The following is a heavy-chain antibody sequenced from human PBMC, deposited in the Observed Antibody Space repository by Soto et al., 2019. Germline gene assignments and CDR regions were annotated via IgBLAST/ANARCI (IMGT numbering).Heavy chain of an antibody. CDR1: GVSISSHDW. J-gene: IGHJ4*02. V-gene: IGHV4-4*02. Sequence: QVQLQESGPGLVKPSGTLSLTCAVSGVSISSHDWWTWVRQPPGKGLEWIGESHQSGNTHYNSSLERRVTISLDKSKNPFSLNLSSVTVADTAVYYCATRDTSRFYWGQGTLVTVSS. CDR3: ATRDTSRFY. CDR2: SHQSGNT. D-gene: IGHD6-13*01.